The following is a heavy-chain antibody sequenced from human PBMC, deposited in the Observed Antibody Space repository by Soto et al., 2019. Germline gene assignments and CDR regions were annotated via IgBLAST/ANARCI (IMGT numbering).Heavy chain of an antibody. D-gene: IGHD7-27*01. Sequence: ASVKVSCKASGYTFTSYGISWVRQAPGQGLEWMGWISAYNGNTNYAQKLQGRITMTTDTSTSTAYMELRSLRSDDAAVYYCARGIRTGGHDAFDIWGQGTMVTVSS. CDR1: GYTFTSYG. J-gene: IGHJ3*02. CDR2: ISAYNGNT. V-gene: IGHV1-18*01. CDR3: ARGIRTGGHDAFDI.